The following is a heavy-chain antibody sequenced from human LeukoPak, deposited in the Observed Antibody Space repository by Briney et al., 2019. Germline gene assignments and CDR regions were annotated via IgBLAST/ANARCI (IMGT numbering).Heavy chain of an antibody. CDR3: ARGRYCTSTSCYMPTHG. CDR1: GGSFSGYY. D-gene: IGHD2-2*02. V-gene: IGHV4-34*01. Sequence: IPSETLSLTCAVYGGSFSGYYWSWIRQPPGKGLEWIGEINHSGSTNYNPSLKSRVTISVDTSKNQFSLKLSSVTAADTAVHYCARGRYCTSTSCYMPTHGWGQGTLVTASS. CDR2: INHSGST. J-gene: IGHJ4*02.